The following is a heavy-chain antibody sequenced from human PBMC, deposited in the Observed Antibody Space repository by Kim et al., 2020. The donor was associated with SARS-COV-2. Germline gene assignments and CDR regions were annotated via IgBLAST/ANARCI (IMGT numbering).Heavy chain of an antibody. CDR1: GFTFSSYA. Sequence: GGSLRLSCAASGFTFSSYAMSWVRQAPGKGLEWVSAISGSGGSTYYADSVTGRFTISRHNSKNTLYLQMNSLRAEDTAVYYCAKASMGLYYSDSSGYLYFQHWGQGTLVTVSS. V-gene: IGHV3-23*01. CDR3: AKASMGLYYSDSSGYLYFQH. CDR2: ISGSGGST. J-gene: IGHJ1*01. D-gene: IGHD3-22*01.